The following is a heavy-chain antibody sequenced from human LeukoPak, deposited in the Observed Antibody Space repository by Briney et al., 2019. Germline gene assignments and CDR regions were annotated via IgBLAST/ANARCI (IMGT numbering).Heavy chain of an antibody. CDR2: IYSGGST. Sequence: PGGSLRLSCAVSGFTVSSNYMNWVRQPPGKGLEWVSVIYSGGSTFYANSVKGRFTISRDNSKNTLYLQMNSLRGDDTAVYYCARASSGWYGEYFQHWGQGTLVTVSS. J-gene: IGHJ1*01. D-gene: IGHD6-19*01. CDR1: GFTVSSNY. CDR3: ARASSGWYGEYFQH. V-gene: IGHV3-53*01.